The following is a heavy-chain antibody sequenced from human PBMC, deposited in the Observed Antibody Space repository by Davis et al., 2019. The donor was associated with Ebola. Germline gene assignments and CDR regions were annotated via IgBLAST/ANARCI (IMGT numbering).Heavy chain of an antibody. J-gene: IGHJ5*02. V-gene: IGHV3-7*03. Sequence: GGSLRLSCAASGFTFSSYRMSWVRQAPGKGLEWVANIKQDGSDKYYVDSVKGRFTISRDKAKNSLYLQMNSLSAEDTAVYYCARDRQPRTSWFDPWGQGTLVTVSS. D-gene: IGHD3-3*01. CDR2: IKQDGSDK. CDR3: ARDRQPRTSWFDP. CDR1: GFTFSSYR.